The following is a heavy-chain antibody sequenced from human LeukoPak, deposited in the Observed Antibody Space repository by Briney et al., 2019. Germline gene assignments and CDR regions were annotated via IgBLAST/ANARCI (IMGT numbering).Heavy chain of an antibody. CDR3: ARGRYSSTTYYFDS. V-gene: IGHV3-7*03. J-gene: IGHJ4*02. CDR2: IKKDGSET. D-gene: IGHD6-13*01. CDR1: GFTFSNYA. Sequence: GGSLRLSCAASGFTFSNYAMSWIRQAPGKGLEWVANIKKDGSETYYVDSVKGRFTISRDNAKNSLYLQMNSLRAEDTAIYYCARGRYSSTTYYFDSWGQGTLVTVSS.